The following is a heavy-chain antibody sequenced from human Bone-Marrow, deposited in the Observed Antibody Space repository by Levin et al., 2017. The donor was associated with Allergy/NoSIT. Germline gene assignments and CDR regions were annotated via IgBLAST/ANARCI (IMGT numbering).Heavy chain of an antibody. J-gene: IGHJ6*02. CDR1: GFSLTTSPMC. Sequence: SGPTLVKPTQTLTLTCTFSGFSLTTSPMCVSWVRQAPGKALEWLAFIDWNGDEYYNTSLKTRLTISKDTSKNQVVLTMTNMDPVDTATYYCARDSYHYGMDVWGRGTTVTVSS. CDR3: ARDSYHYGMDV. D-gene: IGHD4-11*01. V-gene: IGHV2-70*20. CDR2: IDWNGDE.